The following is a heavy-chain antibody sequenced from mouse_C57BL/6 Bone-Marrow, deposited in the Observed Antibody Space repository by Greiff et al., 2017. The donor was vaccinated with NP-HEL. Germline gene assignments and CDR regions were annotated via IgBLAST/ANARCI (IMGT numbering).Heavy chain of an antibody. J-gene: IGHJ4*01. Sequence: DVQLQESEGGLVQPGSSMKLSCTASGFTFSDYYMAWVRQVPEKGLEWVANINYDGSSTYYLDSLKSRFIISRDNAKNILYLQMSSLKSEDTATYYCARDRAMVTTGAMDYWGQGTSVTVSS. V-gene: IGHV5-16*01. CDR3: ARDRAMVTTGAMDY. CDR1: GFTFSDYY. CDR2: INYDGSST. D-gene: IGHD2-2*01.